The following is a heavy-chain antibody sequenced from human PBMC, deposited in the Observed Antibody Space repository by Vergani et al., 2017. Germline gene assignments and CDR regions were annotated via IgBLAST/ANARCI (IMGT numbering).Heavy chain of an antibody. CDR3: AILPSLQSDLSLWDV. J-gene: IGHJ6*02. Sequence: QVQLIQSGAEVRKPGSSVQVSCKASGDTVNSYSITWVRQAPGQGLEWMGRIIPLLNVTTYAQRFQGRVSMTADESTSTVYMHLRTLKSEDTAVYFCAILPSLQSDLSLWDVWGQGATVTVSS. CDR2: IIPLLNVT. CDR1: GDTVNSYS. V-gene: IGHV1-69*02. D-gene: IGHD2-2*01.